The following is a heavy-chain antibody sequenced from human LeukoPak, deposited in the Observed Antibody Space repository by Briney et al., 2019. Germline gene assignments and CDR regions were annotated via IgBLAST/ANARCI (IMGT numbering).Heavy chain of an antibody. Sequence: PSETLSLTCTVSGVSISRYYRSWIRQPAGKGLEWIGRIYTSGSTDYHPSLKSRVTMSIDTSKNQFSLKLSSVTAADTAVYFCARGAYGDNSLNWFDPWGQGTLVTVSS. D-gene: IGHD4-23*01. CDR2: IYTSGST. V-gene: IGHV4-4*07. J-gene: IGHJ5*02. CDR3: ARGAYGDNSLNWFDP. CDR1: GVSISRYY.